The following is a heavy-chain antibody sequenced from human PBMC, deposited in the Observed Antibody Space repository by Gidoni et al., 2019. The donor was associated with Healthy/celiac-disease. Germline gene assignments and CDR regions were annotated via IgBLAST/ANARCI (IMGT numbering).Heavy chain of an antibody. CDR2: ISGSGGSP. CDR3: AKGGRNYDILTPGDY. D-gene: IGHD3-9*01. J-gene: IGHJ4*02. V-gene: IGHV3-23*01. Sequence: EVQLLESGGGLVQPGGALRLSCAASGFTFSSYAMSWVRQAPGKGLEWVSAISGSGGSPYYADPVKGRFTISRDNSKNTLYLQMNSLRAEDTAVYYCAKGGRNYDILTPGDYWGQGTLVTVSS. CDR1: GFTFSSYA.